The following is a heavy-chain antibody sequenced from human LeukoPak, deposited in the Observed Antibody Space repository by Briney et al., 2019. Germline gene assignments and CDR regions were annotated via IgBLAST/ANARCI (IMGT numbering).Heavy chain of an antibody. CDR3: TTLLWSGESTQYFDY. V-gene: IGHV3-15*01. J-gene: IGHJ4*02. CDR2: IKSKTDGGTT. Sequence: PGGSLRLSCAASGFTFSNAWMSWVRQAPGKGLEWVGRIKSKTDGGTTDYAAPVKGRFTISRDDSKNTLYLQMNSLKTEDTAVYYCTTLLWSGESTQYFDYWGQGTLVTVSS. CDR1: GFTFSNAW. D-gene: IGHD3-10*01.